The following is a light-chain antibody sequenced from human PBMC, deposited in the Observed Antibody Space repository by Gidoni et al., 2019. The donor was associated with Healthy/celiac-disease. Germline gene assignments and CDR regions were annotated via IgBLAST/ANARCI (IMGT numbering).Light chain of an antibody. CDR2: DAS. CDR3: QQYDNLPYT. Sequence: DIQMTQSPSSRYASGGDRVTITCQASQDISNYLNWYQQKPGKAPKLLIYDASNLATGDPSRFSGSGSGTDFTFTISSLQPEDIATYYCQQYDNLPYTFGQGTKLEIK. CDR1: QDISNY. J-gene: IGKJ2*01. V-gene: IGKV1-33*01.